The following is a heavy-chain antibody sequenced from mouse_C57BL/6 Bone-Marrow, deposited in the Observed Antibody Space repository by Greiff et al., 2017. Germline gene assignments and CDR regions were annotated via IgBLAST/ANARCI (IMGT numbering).Heavy chain of an antibody. CDR3: ECRIYYEYDGAY. CDR1: GYTFTSYW. V-gene: IGHV1-55*01. D-gene: IGHD2-4*01. J-gene: IGHJ3*01. Sequence: QVQLQQPGAELVKPGASVKMSCKASGYTFTSYWITWVKQRPGQGLEWIGDIYPGSGGTNYNEKFKGKATLTVDTSSSTAYMQLSSLTSEDAAVYTFECRIYYEYDGAYWGQGTLLTVSA. CDR2: IYPGSGGT.